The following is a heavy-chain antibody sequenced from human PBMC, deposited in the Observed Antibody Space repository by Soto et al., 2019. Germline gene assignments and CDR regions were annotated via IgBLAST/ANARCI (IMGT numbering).Heavy chain of an antibody. V-gene: IGHV3-23*01. CDR3: AKGIWEQVPWFEP. J-gene: IGHJ5*02. Sequence: PGGSLRLPCAASGCTCISYAMSWIRQAPGKGLEWVSAISGSGGGTYYADSVKGRFTISRDNSKNTLYLQMNSLRAEDTAVYYCAKGIWEQVPWFEPWRHRTLVTVSS. CDR1: GCTCISYA. D-gene: IGHD1-26*01. CDR2: ISGSGGGT.